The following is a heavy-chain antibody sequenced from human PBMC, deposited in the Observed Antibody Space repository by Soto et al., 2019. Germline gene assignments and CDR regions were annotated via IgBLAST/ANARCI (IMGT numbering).Heavy chain of an antibody. Sequence: QVQLVQSGAEVRKPGASVKVSCNVTGYTFSGHYLHWVRQAPGQGLEWMGWINPKSGGTNYAQKFQDRVTMTADTSVSAASMELTSLRYADTAVFYCARGLYSSPAYFFASWGQGTLVTVSS. CDR2: INPKSGGT. V-gene: IGHV1-2*02. CDR3: ARGLYSSPAYFFAS. CDR1: GYTFSGHY. D-gene: IGHD6-13*01. J-gene: IGHJ4*02.